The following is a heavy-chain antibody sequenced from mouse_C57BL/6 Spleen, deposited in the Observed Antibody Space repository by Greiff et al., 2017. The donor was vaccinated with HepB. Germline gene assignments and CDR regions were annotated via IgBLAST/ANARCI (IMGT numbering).Heavy chain of an antibody. V-gene: IGHV1-52*01. CDR3: AREGKIYDGYTHAMDY. J-gene: IGHJ4*01. CDR2: IDPSDSET. CDR1: GYTFTSYW. Sequence: QVQLQQPGAELVRPGSSVKLSCKASGYTFTSYWMHWVKQRPIQGLEWIGNIDPSDSETHYNQKFKDKAKLTVDKSSSTAYMQLSSLTSEDSAIYFSAREGKIYDGYTHAMDYWGQGTSVTVSS. D-gene: IGHD2-3*01.